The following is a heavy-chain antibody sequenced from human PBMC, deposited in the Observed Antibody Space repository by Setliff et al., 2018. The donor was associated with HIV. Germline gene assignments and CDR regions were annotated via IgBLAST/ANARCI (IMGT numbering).Heavy chain of an antibody. D-gene: IGHD3-22*01. CDR1: GYSLSSGYF. Sequence: ETLSLTCAVSGYSLSSGYFWGWIRQPPGKGLEWIGSSYHSGSTYYNPSLKSRVTISVDTSKNQFSLKLSSVTAADTAVYYCASTSRRLGDSSGNEGAFDIWGQGTMVTVSS. J-gene: IGHJ3*02. V-gene: IGHV4-38-2*01. CDR3: ASTSRRLGDSSGNEGAFDI. CDR2: SYHSGST.